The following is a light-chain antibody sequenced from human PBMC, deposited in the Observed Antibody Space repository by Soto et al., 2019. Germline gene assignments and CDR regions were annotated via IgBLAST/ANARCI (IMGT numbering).Light chain of an antibody. V-gene: IGKV1-9*01. J-gene: IGKJ4*01. CDR1: QGISSF. CDR3: QQLNTYPPT. CDR2: AAS. Sequence: TQLTQSPSSLSASVGDRVTITCRASQGISSFLAWYQQKPGKAPKLLITAASTLQSGVPSRFSGSGSGTDFTLTISRLQPEDFATYYCQQLNTYPPTFGGGTKVEIK.